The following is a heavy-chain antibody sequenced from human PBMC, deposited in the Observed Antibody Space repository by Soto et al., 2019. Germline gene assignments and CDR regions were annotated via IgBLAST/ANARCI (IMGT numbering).Heavy chain of an antibody. CDR3: STVHYYDSSGYSTTLYYFDF. CDR1: GFTVTNFD. Sequence: ASVKVSCKASGFTVTNFDINWVRQATGQGPEWMGWMNLNSGNTSYAQKFRDRVTMTRNSSISTAYMELSNLRSEDTAVYYCSTVHYYDSSGYSTTLYYFDFWGQGTLVTVSS. CDR2: MNLNSGNT. V-gene: IGHV1-8*01. D-gene: IGHD3-22*01. J-gene: IGHJ4*02.